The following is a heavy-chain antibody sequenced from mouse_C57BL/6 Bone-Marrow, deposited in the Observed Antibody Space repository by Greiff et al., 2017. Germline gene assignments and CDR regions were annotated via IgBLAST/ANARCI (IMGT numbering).Heavy chain of an antibody. CDR2: ISGGGGNT. CDR3: ARLPYYYGRRFAY. D-gene: IGHD1-1*01. Sequence: EVKLVESGGGLVKPGGSLKLSCAASGFTFSSYTMSWVRQTPETRLEWVATISGGGGNTYYPDSVKGRFTISRDNAKNTLYLQMSSLRSEDTALYYCARLPYYYGRRFAYWGQGTLVTVSA. V-gene: IGHV5-9*01. CDR1: GFTFSSYT. J-gene: IGHJ3*01.